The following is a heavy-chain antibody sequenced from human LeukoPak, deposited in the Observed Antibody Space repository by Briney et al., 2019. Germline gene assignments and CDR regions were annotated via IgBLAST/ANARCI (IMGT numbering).Heavy chain of an antibody. CDR2: INPNSGGT. D-gene: IGHD2-15*01. Sequence: ASVKVSCTASGYTFTVYYIHWGRQAPGQGLEWMGWINPNSGGTNYAQKFQGRATMTRDTSISTAYMELSRLRSDDTAVYYCARLPGDCSGGSCSDYWGQGTLVTVSS. J-gene: IGHJ4*02. CDR3: ARLPGDCSGGSCSDY. CDR1: GYTFTVYY. V-gene: IGHV1-2*02.